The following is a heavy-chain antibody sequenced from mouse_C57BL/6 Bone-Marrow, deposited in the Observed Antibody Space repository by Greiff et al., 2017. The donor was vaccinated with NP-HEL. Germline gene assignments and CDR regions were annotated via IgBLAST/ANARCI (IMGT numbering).Heavy chain of an antibody. CDR3: AKSYDDYLFAY. D-gene: IGHD2-3*01. Sequence: QVQLQQSGAELVRPGTSVKMSCKASGYTFTNYWIGWAKQRPGHGLEWIGDIYPGGGYTNYNEKFKGKATLTADKSSSTAYMQFSSLTSEDSAIYYCAKSYDDYLFAYWGQGTLVTVSA. V-gene: IGHV1-63*01. CDR1: GYTFTNYW. CDR2: IYPGGGYT. J-gene: IGHJ3*01.